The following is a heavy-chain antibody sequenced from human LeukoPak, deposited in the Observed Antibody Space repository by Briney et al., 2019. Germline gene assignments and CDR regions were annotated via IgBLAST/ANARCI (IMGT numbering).Heavy chain of an antibody. J-gene: IGHJ4*02. V-gene: IGHV4-34*01. CDR2: INHSGST. D-gene: IGHD3-10*01. Sequence: LETLSLTCAVYGGSFSGYYWSWIRQPPGKGLEWIGEINHSGSTNYNPSLKSRVTISVDTSKNQFSLKLSSVTAADTAVYYCARIPRRITMVRGVITGFDYWGQGTLVTVSS. CDR1: GGSFSGYY. CDR3: ARIPRRITMVRGVITGFDY.